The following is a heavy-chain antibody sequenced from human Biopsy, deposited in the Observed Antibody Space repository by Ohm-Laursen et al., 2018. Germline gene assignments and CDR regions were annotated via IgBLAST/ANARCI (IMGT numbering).Heavy chain of an antibody. Sequence: SLRLSCSASGFSFRTYWMTWVHQAPGKGLEWVANINQHGSETNYVDSVKGRFTISRDNAKNSVYLQMNSLRVEDTAVFYCVRGKYKDFSTGLPRPYHYALDFWGPGTTVTVSS. CDR2: INQHGSET. CDR1: GFSFRTYW. J-gene: IGHJ6*02. CDR3: VRGKYKDFSTGLPRPYHYALDF. D-gene: IGHD1-14*01. V-gene: IGHV3-7*01.